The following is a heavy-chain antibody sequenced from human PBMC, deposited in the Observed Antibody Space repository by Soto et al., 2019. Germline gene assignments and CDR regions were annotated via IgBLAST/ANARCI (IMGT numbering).Heavy chain of an antibody. Sequence: PGWSLRLSCAASGFTSSDHYMNWVRHAPGKGLEWVVRTRNKANSYTTEYAASVKGRFTISRDDSKNALYLQMNSLKTEDTAVYYCARGDEWELPYYYYGMDVWGQGTTVTVSS. CDR1: GFTSSDHY. V-gene: IGHV3-72*01. J-gene: IGHJ6*02. D-gene: IGHD1-26*01. CDR2: TRNKANSYTT. CDR3: ARGDEWELPYYYYGMDV.